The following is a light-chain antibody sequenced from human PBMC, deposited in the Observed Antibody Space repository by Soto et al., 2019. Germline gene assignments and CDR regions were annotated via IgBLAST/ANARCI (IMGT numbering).Light chain of an antibody. CDR3: SSYTSSSRDV. CDR2: DVS. J-gene: IGLJ1*01. V-gene: IGLV2-14*01. CDR1: SSDVGGYNY. Sequence: QSALTQPASVSGSPGQSITISCTGTSSDVGGYNYASWYQQHPGKAPKLMIYDVSNRPSGVSNRFSGSKSGNTASLTISGLQAEDEADYYCSSYTSSSRDVFGTGTKFTVL.